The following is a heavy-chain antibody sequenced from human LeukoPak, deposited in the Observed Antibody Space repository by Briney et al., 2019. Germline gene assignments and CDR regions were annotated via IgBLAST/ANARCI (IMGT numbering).Heavy chain of an antibody. CDR3: ARSQGSGSYDKRFDP. CDR2: IYYSGST. D-gene: IGHD3-10*01. Sequence: PSETLSLTCTVSGGSISSYYWSWIRQPPGKGLEWVGYIYYSGSTNYNPSLKSRVTISVDTSKIQFSLKLSSVTAADTAVYYCARSQGSGSYDKRFDPWGQGTLVTVSS. V-gene: IGHV4-59*08. CDR1: GGSISSYY. J-gene: IGHJ5*02.